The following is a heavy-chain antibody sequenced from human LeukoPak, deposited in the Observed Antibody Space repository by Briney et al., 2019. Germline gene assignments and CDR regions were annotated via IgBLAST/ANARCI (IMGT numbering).Heavy chain of an antibody. CDR2: IYYTGST. J-gene: IGHJ3*02. Sequence: PSETLSLTCSVSGGSISSYYWSWIRQPPGKGLEWIVYIYYTGSTNYNPSLESRVTISIDTSKKQLSLKLRSVTAADTAVYYCARDRRESSKPNDAFDIWGQGTMVTVSS. CDR3: ARDRRESSKPNDAFDI. V-gene: IGHV4-59*01. D-gene: IGHD4-11*01. CDR1: GGSISSYY.